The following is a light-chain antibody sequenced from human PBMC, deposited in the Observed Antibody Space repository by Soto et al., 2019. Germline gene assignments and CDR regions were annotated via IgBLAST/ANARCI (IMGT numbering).Light chain of an antibody. Sequence: QSALAQRASLSGSPGQSITISCTGTSIDIGGYKFVSWYQHHPGKAPKLLIFELTNRPSGVSSRFSASRSGNTASLTISGLQAEDEADYYCGSYTSSSTLYVFGTGTKVTVL. CDR2: ELT. CDR3: GSYTSSSTLYV. J-gene: IGLJ1*01. V-gene: IGLV2-14*01. CDR1: SIDIGGYKF.